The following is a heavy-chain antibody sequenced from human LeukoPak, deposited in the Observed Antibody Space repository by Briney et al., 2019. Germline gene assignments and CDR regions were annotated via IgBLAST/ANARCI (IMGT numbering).Heavy chain of an antibody. Sequence: KAGGSLRLSCAASGFTFSSYSMNWVRQAPGKGLEWVSSISSSSSYIYYADSVKGRFTISRDNAKNSLYLQMNSLRAEDTAVYYCARGRRFYYDSSGYYSIDAFDIWGQGTMVTVSS. J-gene: IGHJ3*02. D-gene: IGHD3-22*01. CDR1: GFTFSSYS. CDR3: ARGRRFYYDSSGYYSIDAFDI. V-gene: IGHV3-21*01. CDR2: ISSSSSYI.